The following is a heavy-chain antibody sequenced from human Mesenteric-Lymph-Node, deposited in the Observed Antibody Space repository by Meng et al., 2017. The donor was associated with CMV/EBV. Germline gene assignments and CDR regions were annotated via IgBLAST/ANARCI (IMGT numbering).Heavy chain of an antibody. Sequence: HLHLQESGPGLVKPSETLSLTCTFSGGSISSSSYYWGWIRQPPGKGLEWIGSIYYSGSTYYNPSLKSRVTISVDTSKNQFSLKLSSVTAADTAVYYCARDGDYYDSSGYNPFDYWGQGTLVTVSS. D-gene: IGHD3-22*01. CDR3: ARDGDYYDSSGYNPFDY. J-gene: IGHJ4*02. V-gene: IGHV4-39*07. CDR2: IYYSGST. CDR1: GGSISSSSYY.